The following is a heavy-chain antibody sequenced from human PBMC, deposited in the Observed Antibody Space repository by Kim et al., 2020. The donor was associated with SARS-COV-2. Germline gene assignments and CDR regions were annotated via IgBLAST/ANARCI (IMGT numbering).Heavy chain of an antibody. CDR1: GGSISSSSYY. Sequence: SETLSLTCTVSGGSISSSSYYWGWIRQPPGKGLEWIGSIYYSGSTYYNPSLKSRVTISVDTSKNQFSLKLSSVTAADTAVYYCARLFTSVVVTGNHAFDIWGQGTMVTVSS. V-gene: IGHV4-39*01. D-gene: IGHD2-21*02. J-gene: IGHJ3*02. CDR3: ARLFTSVVVTGNHAFDI. CDR2: IYYSGST.